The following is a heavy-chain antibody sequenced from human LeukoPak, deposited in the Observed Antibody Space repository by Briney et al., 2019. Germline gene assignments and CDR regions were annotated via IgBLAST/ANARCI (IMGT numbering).Heavy chain of an antibody. CDR2: IYDSGST. Sequence: SQTLSFTCTVSGASISSGGYYWSWIRQYPGKGLEWIGCIYDSGSTFYTPSLKSRVSISLDTSKNQFSLRVISVTAADTAVYFCARNTGIAAVGNPSYYFYYYMDVWGKGTTVTVSS. CDR3: ARNTGIAAVGNPSYYFYYYMDV. V-gene: IGHV4-31*03. D-gene: IGHD6-13*01. J-gene: IGHJ6*03. CDR1: GASISSGGYY.